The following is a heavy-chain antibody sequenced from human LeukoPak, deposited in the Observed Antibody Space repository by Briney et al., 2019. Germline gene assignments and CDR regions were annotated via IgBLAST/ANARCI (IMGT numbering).Heavy chain of an antibody. V-gene: IGHV4-59*12. D-gene: IGHD1-1*01. CDR2: IYYSGST. Sequence: SETLSLTCTVSGGSISSYYWSWIRQPPEKGLEWIGYIYYSGSTNYNPSLKSRVTISVDTSKNQFSLKLSSVTAADTAVYYCAREREHYYYYYMDVWGKGTTVTVSS. CDR1: GGSISSYY. CDR3: AREREHYYYYYMDV. J-gene: IGHJ6*03.